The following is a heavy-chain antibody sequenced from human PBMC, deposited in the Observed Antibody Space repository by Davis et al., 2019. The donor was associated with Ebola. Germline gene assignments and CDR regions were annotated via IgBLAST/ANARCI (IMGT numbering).Heavy chain of an antibody. CDR3: ARVELLWFGEPPAYFDY. V-gene: IGHV4-34*01. D-gene: IGHD3-10*01. J-gene: IGHJ4*02. CDR1: GGSFSGYY. CDR2: IYYSGST. Sequence: PSETLSLTCAVYGGSFSGYYWSWIRQPPGKGLEWIGSIYYSGSTYYNPSLKSRVTISVDTSKNQFSLKLSSVTAADTAVYYCARVELLWFGEPPAYFDYWGQGTLVTVSS.